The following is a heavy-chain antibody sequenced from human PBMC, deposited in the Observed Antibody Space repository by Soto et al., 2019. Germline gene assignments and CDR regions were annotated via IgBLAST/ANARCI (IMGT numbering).Heavy chain of an antibody. CDR3: AHSIDTSMALDY. Sequence: QITLKESGPTLVKPTQTLTLTCTFSGFSLSTTGVGVDWIRQPPGKALEWLALIYWDDDKRYSPSLKNSLTITKDTSKNQVVLTMTTMDPADTATYYCAHSIDTSMALDYWGQGTLVTVSA. D-gene: IGHD5-18*01. V-gene: IGHV2-5*02. J-gene: IGHJ4*02. CDR1: GFSLSTTGVG. CDR2: IYWDDDK.